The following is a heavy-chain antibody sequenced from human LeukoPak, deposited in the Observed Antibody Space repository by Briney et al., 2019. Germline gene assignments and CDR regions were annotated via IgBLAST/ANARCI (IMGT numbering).Heavy chain of an antibody. CDR2: IRGNGDST. D-gene: IGHD2-2*02. CDR1: GFTFSNYA. Sequence: GGSLRLSCAASGFTFSNYAMDWVRQAPGKGLEYVSSIRGNGDSTNYANSVKGRFTISRDNSKNTLYLQMGSLRAEDMAVYYCARVSYCSSVSCYILDYWGQGALVTVPS. V-gene: IGHV3-64*01. J-gene: IGHJ4*02. CDR3: ARVSYCSSVSCYILDY.